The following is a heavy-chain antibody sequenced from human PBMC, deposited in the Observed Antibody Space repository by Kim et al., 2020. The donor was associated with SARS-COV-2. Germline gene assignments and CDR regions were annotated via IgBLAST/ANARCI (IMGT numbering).Heavy chain of an antibody. CDR2: IYYSGST. V-gene: IGHV4-59*13. Sequence: SETLSLTCTVSGGSISSYYWSWIRQPPGKGLEWIGYIYYSGSTNYNPSLKSRVTISVDTSKNQFSLKLSSVTAADTAVYYCARARGYSLNYWGQGTLVTASS. J-gene: IGHJ4*02. CDR3: ARARGYSLNY. D-gene: IGHD5-18*01. CDR1: GGSISSYY.